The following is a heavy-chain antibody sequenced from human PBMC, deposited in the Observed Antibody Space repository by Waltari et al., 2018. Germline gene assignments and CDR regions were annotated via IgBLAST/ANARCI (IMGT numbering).Heavy chain of an antibody. CDR1: GFTFGDYA. CDR3: KKDGDSGYDSEGPDDAFDI. J-gene: IGHJ3*02. D-gene: IGHD5-12*01. V-gene: IGHV3-49*03. CDR2: IRSKAYGGTT. Sequence: EVQLVESGGGLVQPGRSLRLSCTASGFTFGDYAMSWFRQAPGKGLEWVGFIRSKAYGGTTEYAASVKGRFTISRDDSKSIAYLQMNSLKTEDTAVYYCKKDGDSGYDSEGPDDAFDIWGQGTMVTVRS.